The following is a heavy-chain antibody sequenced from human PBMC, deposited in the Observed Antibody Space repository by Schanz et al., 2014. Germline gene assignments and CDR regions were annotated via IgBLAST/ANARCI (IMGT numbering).Heavy chain of an antibody. V-gene: IGHV3-23*04. CDR3: AKGRFGELSAFDI. CDR1: GFTFSTFA. D-gene: IGHD3-10*01. J-gene: IGHJ3*02. Sequence: EVQLVESGGGLIQPGGSLRLSCSASGFTFSTFAMHWVRQAPGKGLEWVSAISGSGGSTYYADSVKGRFTISRDNSKNTLYLQMNSLRAEDTAVYYCAKGRFGELSAFDIWGQGTIVTVSS. CDR2: ISGSGGST.